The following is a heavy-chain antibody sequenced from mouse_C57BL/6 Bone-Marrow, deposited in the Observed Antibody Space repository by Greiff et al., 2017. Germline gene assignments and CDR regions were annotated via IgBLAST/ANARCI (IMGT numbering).Heavy chain of an antibody. CDR3: AREANSDYMDY. V-gene: IGHV1-54*01. J-gene: IGHJ2*01. CDR1: GYAFTNYL. CDR2: INPGSGGT. Sequence: QVQLQQSGAELVRPGTSVKVSCKASGYAFTNYLIEWVKQRPGQGLEWIGVINPGSGGTNYNEKFKGKATLTVDKSSSTAYMQLSSLTSEDSAVYFCAREANSDYMDYWGQGTTLTVSS.